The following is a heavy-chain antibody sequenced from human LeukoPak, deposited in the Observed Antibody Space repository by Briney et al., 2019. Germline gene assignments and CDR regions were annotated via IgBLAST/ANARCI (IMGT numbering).Heavy chain of an antibody. D-gene: IGHD1-26*01. V-gene: IGHV3-33*01. CDR1: GFTFSSYG. J-gene: IGHJ3*02. CDR2: IWYDGSNK. CDR3: AREVGAKSEAAFDI. Sequence: GGSLRLSCAASGFTFSSYGMHWVRQAPGKGLEWVAVIWYDGSNKYYADSVKGRFTIYRDNSKNTLYLQMNSLRAEDTAVYYCAREVGAKSEAAFDIWGQGTMVTVSS.